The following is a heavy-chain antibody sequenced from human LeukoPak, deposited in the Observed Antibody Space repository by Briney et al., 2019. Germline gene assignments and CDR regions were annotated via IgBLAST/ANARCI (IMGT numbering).Heavy chain of an antibody. CDR2: ISRDGTDQ. CDR1: GFTFNNYA. J-gene: IGHJ6*03. CDR3: ATGGYSYGYYYYYMDV. Sequence: PGGSLRLSCAGTGFTFNNYAMHWVRQAPGEGLEWVAVISRDGTDQFYADSVKGRFTISRDNSKNTLYLQMNSLRAEDTAVYYCATGGYSYGYYYYYMDVWGKGTTVTVSS. V-gene: IGHV3-30*04. D-gene: IGHD5-18*01.